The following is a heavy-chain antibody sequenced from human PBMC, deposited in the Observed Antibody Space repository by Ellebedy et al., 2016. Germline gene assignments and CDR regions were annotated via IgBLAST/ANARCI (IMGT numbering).Heavy chain of an antibody. Sequence: GGSLRLXXAASGFTFSSYSMNWVRQAPGKGLEWVSYISSSSSTIYYADSVKGRFTISRDNAKNSLYLQMNSLRAEDTAVYYCARAFVLWFGEDKDQHWGQGTLVTVSS. CDR3: ARAFVLWFGEDKDQH. D-gene: IGHD3-10*01. V-gene: IGHV3-48*04. CDR2: ISSSSSTI. J-gene: IGHJ1*01. CDR1: GFTFSSYS.